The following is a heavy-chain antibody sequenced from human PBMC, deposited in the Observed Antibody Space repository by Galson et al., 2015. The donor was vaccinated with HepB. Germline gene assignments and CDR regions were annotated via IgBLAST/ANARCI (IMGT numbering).Heavy chain of an antibody. CDR1: GGFISSGGYY. CDR2: IYYSGST. CDR3: ARGFCSSTSCSPPHNYYYYYGMDV. J-gene: IGHJ6*02. Sequence: ILSFTCTVSGGFISSGGYYWSWIRQHPGKGVEWIGYIYYSGSTYYNPSRKSRVTISVDTSKNQFSLKLSSVTAADTAVYYCARGFCSSTSCSPPHNYYYYYGMDVWGQGTTVTVSS. V-gene: IGHV4-31*03. D-gene: IGHD2-2*01.